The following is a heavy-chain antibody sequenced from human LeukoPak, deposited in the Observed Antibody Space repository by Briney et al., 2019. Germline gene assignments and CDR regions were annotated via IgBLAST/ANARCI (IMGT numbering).Heavy chain of an antibody. Sequence: GESLKISCKGSGYSFTSFWIAWVRPIPRKGLEWRGMIYSGDSDTRYSPSFQGQVTISADKSISTAYLQWSSMNASDTAMYYCARRRVAAAGTYYYGMDVWGKGTTVTVSS. V-gene: IGHV5-51*01. CDR1: GYSFTSFW. J-gene: IGHJ6*04. D-gene: IGHD6-13*01. CDR2: IYSGDSDT. CDR3: ARRRVAAAGTYYYGMDV.